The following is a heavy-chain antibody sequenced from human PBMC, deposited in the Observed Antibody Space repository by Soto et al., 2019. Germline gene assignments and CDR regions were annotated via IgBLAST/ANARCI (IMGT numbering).Heavy chain of an antibody. J-gene: IGHJ4*02. V-gene: IGHV3-30-3*01. CDR3: ARANGDYALDY. D-gene: IGHD4-17*01. CDR1: GFTFSSYA. Sequence: QVQLVESGGGVVQPGRSLRLSCAASGFTFSSYAMHWVRQAPGKGLEWVAVISYDGSNKYYADSVKGRFTISRDNSKNTLYLQMNSLRAEDTAVYYCARANGDYALDYWGQGTLVTVSS. CDR2: ISYDGSNK.